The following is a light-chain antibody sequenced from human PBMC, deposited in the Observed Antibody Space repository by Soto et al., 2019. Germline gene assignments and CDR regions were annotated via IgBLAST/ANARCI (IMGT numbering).Light chain of an antibody. J-gene: IGKJ1*01. CDR3: KQSYSTPRP. CDR1: QSISSY. Sequence: DIQITQSPSSLSASVVDRVTITCLASQSISSYVNWYQQKPRKAPKLLSDAASSLESWVPSRVSGSGSGTDFTHTIRTVQPEDFAPYYCKQSYSTPRPLGQGTTVDIK. CDR2: AAS. V-gene: IGKV1-39*01.